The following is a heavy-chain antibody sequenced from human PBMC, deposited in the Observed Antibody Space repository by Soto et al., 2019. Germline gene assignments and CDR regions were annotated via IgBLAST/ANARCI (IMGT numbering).Heavy chain of an antibody. CDR1: RGSISSGDYY. D-gene: IGHD1-26*01. J-gene: IGHJ4*02. CDR3: ARVPFYAPPGSYYIDY. CDR2: IYYSGST. V-gene: IGHV4-30-4*01. Sequence: PSETLSLTCTVSRGSISSGDYYWSWIRQPPGKGLEWIGYIYYSGSTYYNPSLKSRVTISVDTSKKQFSLKLSSVTAADTAVYYCARVPFYAPPGSYYIDYWGQCTLVTVSS.